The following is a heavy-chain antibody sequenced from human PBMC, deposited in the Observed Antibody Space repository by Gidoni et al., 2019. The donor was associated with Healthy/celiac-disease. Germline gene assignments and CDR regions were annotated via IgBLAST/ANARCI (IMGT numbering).Heavy chain of an antibody. CDR1: GFTVSNAW. Sequence: EVQLVESGGGLVKPGGSLRLSWGASGFTVSNAWMSWVSQAPGKGLDWVGRIKSKTDGGTTDYAAPVKGRFTISRDDSKNTLYLQMNSLKTEDTAVYYSTTGDTTVEYNWNDVHYYYYMDVWGKGTTVTVSS. CDR3: TTGDTTVEYNWNDVHYYYYMDV. V-gene: IGHV3-15*01. CDR2: IKSKTDGGTT. D-gene: IGHD1-1*01. J-gene: IGHJ6*03.